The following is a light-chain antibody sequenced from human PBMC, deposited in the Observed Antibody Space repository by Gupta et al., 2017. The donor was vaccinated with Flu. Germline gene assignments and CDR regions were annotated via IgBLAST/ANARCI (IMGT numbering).Light chain of an antibody. V-gene: IGLV6-57*01. CDR1: SGSVATYY. Sequence: NFMLTQPHSVSESPGKTVTISCTRSSGSVATYYVQWYRQRPGSSPTTVICAHNQRPSGVPDRFSGSIDISSNSASLTISGLKTEDEADYYCQTYDSSNQRVFGGGTKLTV. CDR2: AHN. CDR3: QTYDSSNQRV. J-gene: IGLJ3*02.